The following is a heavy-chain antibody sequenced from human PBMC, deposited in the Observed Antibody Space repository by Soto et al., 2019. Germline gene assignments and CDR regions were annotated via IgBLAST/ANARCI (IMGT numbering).Heavy chain of an antibody. V-gene: IGHV4-30-2*01. Sequence: LSLTCAVSGGSISSGGYSWSWIRQPPGKGLEWIGYIYHSGSTYYNPSLKSRVTISVDRSKNQFSLRLSSVTAADTAVYYCAGGIAARPLGYWGQGTLVTVSS. J-gene: IGHJ4*02. D-gene: IGHD6-6*01. CDR2: IYHSGST. CDR3: AGGIAARPLGY. CDR1: GGSISSGGYS.